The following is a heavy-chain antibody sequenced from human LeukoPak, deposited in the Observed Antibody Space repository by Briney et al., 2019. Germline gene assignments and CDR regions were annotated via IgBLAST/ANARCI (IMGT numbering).Heavy chain of an antibody. J-gene: IGHJ4*02. V-gene: IGHV3-48*04. CDR2: ISSSGSTI. Sequence: GGSLRLSCAASGFTFSSYGMSWVRQAPGKGLEWVSYISSSGSTIYYADSVKGRFTISRDNAKNSLYLQMNSLRAEDTAVYYCASYGSGSYSQNFDYWGQGTLVTVSS. D-gene: IGHD3-10*01. CDR3: ASYGSGSYSQNFDY. CDR1: GFTFSSYG.